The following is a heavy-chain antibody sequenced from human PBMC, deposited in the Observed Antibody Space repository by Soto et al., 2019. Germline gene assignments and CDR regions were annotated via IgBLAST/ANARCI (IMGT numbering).Heavy chain of an antibody. J-gene: IGHJ6*03. Sequence: SETLSLTCTVSGGSISSYYWSWIRKPPGKGLEWIGFIYYSGSTNYNPSLKSRVTISVDTSKNQFSLKLSSVAAADTAVYYCARSYRRYCSGGSCYSYYYYYMDVWGKGTTVTVSS. V-gene: IGHV4-59*01. CDR3: ARSYRRYCSGGSCYSYYYYYMDV. CDR2: IYYSGST. D-gene: IGHD2-15*01. CDR1: GGSISSYY.